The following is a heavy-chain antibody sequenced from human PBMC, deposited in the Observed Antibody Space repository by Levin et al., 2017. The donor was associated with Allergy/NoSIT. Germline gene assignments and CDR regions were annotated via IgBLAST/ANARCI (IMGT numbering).Heavy chain of an antibody. V-gene: IGHV3-30*18. J-gene: IGHJ4*02. Sequence: PGGSLRLSCAASGFTFSSYGMHWVRQAPGKGLEWVAVISYDGSNKYYADSVKGRFTISRDNSKNTLYLQMNSLRAEDTAVYYCAKNGPGVSASPDYWGQGTLVTVSS. CDR2: ISYDGSNK. D-gene: IGHD2-2*01. CDR3: AKNGPGVSASPDY. CDR1: GFTFSSYG.